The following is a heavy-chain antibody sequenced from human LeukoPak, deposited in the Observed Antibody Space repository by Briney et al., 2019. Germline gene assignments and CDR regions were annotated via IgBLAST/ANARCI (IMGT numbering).Heavy chain of an antibody. CDR2: SSGSGVTT. CDR3: AKGTVWGVRAFDI. Sequence: GGSLRLSCAASGFSFSTYSMNWVRQAPGKGLEWVSASSGSGVTTYYADSVKGRFTISRDNSKNTLYLQMNSLRAEDTAVYYCAKGTVWGVRAFDIWGQGTMVTVSS. J-gene: IGHJ3*02. CDR1: GFSFSTYS. D-gene: IGHD7-27*01. V-gene: IGHV3-23*01.